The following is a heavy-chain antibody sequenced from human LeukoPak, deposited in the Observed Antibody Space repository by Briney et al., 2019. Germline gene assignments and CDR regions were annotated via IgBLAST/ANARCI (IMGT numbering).Heavy chain of an antibody. CDR3: ARDFAPPMDV. CDR1: GVSISSYY. J-gene: IGHJ6*02. Sequence: PSETLSLTCTVSGVSISSYYRSWVRQPAGKGLEWVGRIFTGGSTNYNPSLKSRVTMSVDTSKNQFSLNLRSVTAADTAVYYCARDFAPPMDVWGQGTTVTVSS. CDR2: IFTGGST. V-gene: IGHV4-4*07.